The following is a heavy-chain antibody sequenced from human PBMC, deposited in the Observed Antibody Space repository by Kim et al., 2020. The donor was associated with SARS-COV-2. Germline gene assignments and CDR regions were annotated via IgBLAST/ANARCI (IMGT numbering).Heavy chain of an antibody. V-gene: IGHV4-59*13. Sequence: SETLSLTCTVSGGSISSYYWSWIRQPPGKGLEWIGYIYYSGSTNYNPSLKSRVTISVDTSKNQFSLKLSSVTAADTAVYYCARRGVDYDILTGYYEPRYFDLWGRGTLVTVSS. D-gene: IGHD3-9*01. CDR2: IYYSGST. CDR1: GGSISSYY. J-gene: IGHJ2*01. CDR3: ARRGVDYDILTGYYEPRYFDL.